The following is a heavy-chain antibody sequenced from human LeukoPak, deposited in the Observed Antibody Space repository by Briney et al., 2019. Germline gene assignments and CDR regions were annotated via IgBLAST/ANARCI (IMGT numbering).Heavy chain of an antibody. CDR1: GFTFSSYG. D-gene: IGHD3-10*01. CDR3: AKDSRNYYGSGSYYKGSYFDY. J-gene: IGHJ4*02. V-gene: IGHV3-23*01. Sequence: GGTLRLSCAAPGFTFSSYGMSWVRKAPGKGLERVSAISGSGGSTYYADSVKGRFTISRDNSQNTLYLKMNSQRAEDTAVYYCAKDSRNYYGSGSYYKGSYFDYWGQGTLVTVSS. CDR2: ISGSGGST.